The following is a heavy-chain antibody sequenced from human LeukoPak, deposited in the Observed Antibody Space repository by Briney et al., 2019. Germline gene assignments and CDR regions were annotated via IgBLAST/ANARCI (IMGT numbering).Heavy chain of an antibody. J-gene: IGHJ4*02. D-gene: IGHD3-9*01. V-gene: IGHV3-23*01. CDR3: AKWGDYDILTGYYDSDY. CDR1: GFTFSNYA. Sequence: GASLRLSCAASGFTFSNYAMSWVCQAPGKGLEWVSAIVGSGGSTYYADSVKGRFTISRDNPKNTLYLQMNSLRAEDTAVYYCAKWGDYDILTGYYDSDYWGQGTLVTVSS. CDR2: IVGSGGST.